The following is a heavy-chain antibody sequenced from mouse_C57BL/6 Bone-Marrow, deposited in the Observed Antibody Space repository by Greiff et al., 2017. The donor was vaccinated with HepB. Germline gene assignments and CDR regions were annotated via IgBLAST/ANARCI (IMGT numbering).Heavy chain of an antibody. CDR2: IDPENGDT. J-gene: IGHJ2*01. Sequence: VQLKESGAELVRPGASVKLSCTASGFNIKDDYMHWVKQRPEQGLEWIGWIDPENGDTEYASKFQGKATITADTSSNTAYLQLSSLTSEDTAVYYCTTIQLRLRDYWGQGTTLTVSS. CDR3: TTIQLRLRDY. V-gene: IGHV14-4*01. CDR1: GFNIKDDY. D-gene: IGHD3-2*02.